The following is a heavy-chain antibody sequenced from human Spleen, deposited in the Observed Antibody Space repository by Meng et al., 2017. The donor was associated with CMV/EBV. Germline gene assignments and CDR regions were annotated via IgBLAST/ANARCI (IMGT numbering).Heavy chain of an antibody. CDR1: GYTFTGYY. CDR2: INPKSGDT. CDR3: ARDGAYYYDVSGYYLDAFDI. Sequence: ASVKVSCKASGYTFTGYYMHWVRQAPGQGLEWMGWINPKSGDTNYAQKFQGRVTMTRDTSISTAYMELSRLRSDDTAVYYCARDGAYYYDVSGYYLDAFDIWGQGTVVTVS. V-gene: IGHV1-2*02. J-gene: IGHJ3*02. D-gene: IGHD3-22*01.